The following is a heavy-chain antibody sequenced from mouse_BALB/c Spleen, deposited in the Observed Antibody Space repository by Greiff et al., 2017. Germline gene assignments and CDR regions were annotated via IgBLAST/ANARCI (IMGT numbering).Heavy chain of an antibody. CDR2: INPYNDGT. J-gene: IGHJ3*01. CDR3: ARCRDYDYDVAWFAY. CDR1: GYTFTSYV. V-gene: IGHV1-14*01. D-gene: IGHD2-4*01. Sequence: VQLQQSGPELVKPGASVKMSCKASGYTFTSYVMHWVKQKPGQGLEWIGYINPYNDGTKYNEKFKGKATLTSDKSSSTAYMELSSLTSEDSAVYYCARCRDYDYDVAWFAYWGQGTLVTVSA.